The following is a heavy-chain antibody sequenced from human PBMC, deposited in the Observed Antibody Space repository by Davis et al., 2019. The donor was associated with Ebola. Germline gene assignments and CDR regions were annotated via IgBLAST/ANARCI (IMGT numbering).Heavy chain of an antibody. CDR3: VRHANYYGSGWFRLDY. Sequence: PSETLSLTCTVSGGSIRSSTYFWGWIRQPPGKALEWVGSVYYSGTTQINPSLSSRVTVSVDTSKSHFSLELRSVSAADTAVYYCVRHANYYGSGWFRLDYWGQGALVTVSS. V-gene: IGHV4-39*01. CDR2: VYYSGTT. CDR1: GGSIRSSTYF. D-gene: IGHD6-19*01. J-gene: IGHJ4*02.